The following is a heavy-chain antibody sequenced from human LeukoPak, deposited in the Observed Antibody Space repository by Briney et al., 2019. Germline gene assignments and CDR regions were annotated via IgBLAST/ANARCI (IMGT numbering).Heavy chain of an antibody. CDR3: ARQLDDYGARRAFDY. CDR1: GGSISSYY. CDR2: IDYSGNT. V-gene: IGHV4-59*08. D-gene: IGHD4-17*01. Sequence: PSETLSLTCTVSGGSISSYYWSWIRQAPGKGLEWIANIDYSGNTIYNPALKSRVTISVDTSKNQFSLKLSSVTAADTAVYYCARQLDDYGARRAFDYWGQGTLVTVSS. J-gene: IGHJ4*02.